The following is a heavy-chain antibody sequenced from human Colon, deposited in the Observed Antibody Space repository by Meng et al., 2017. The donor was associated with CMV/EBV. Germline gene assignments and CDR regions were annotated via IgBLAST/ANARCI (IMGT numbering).Heavy chain of an antibody. Sequence: GGSLRLSCAASGFTFSNYWMHWVRRVPGKGLVWVSHINSDGSSTTYADSVKGRFTISRENGKNTVFLQMNSLTAEDAAVYYCARCSSTSYDFFGVDVWGQGTTVTVSS. CDR1: GFTFSNYW. D-gene: IGHD2-2*01. V-gene: IGHV3-74*03. CDR3: ARCSSTSYDFFGVDV. J-gene: IGHJ6*02. CDR2: INSDGSST.